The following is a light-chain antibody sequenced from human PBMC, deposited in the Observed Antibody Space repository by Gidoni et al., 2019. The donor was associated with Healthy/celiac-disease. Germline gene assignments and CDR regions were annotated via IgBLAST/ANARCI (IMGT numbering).Light chain of an antibody. V-gene: IGKV3-20*01. J-gene: IGKJ2*01. CDR1: QSVSSSY. CDR3: QQYGSSPGT. CDR2: GAS. Sequence: EIVLTQSPGTLSLSPGERATLSCRASQSVSSSYLAWYQQKPGQAPRLLIYGASSRATGIPDRFSGSGSGTDFTLTISRLEPEDVAVYYCQQYGSSPGTFXQXTKLEIK.